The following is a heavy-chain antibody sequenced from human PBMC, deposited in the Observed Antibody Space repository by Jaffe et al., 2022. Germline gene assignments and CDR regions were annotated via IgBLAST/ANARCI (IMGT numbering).Heavy chain of an antibody. J-gene: IGHJ3*02. Sequence: EVQLVESGGGLVQPGRSLRLSCAASGFTFDDYAMHWVRQAPGKGLEWVSGISWNSGSIGYADSVKGRFTISRDNAKNSLYLQMNSLRAEDTALYYCAKDDYGDFSDAFDIWGQGTMVTVSS. CDR3: AKDDYGDFSDAFDI. V-gene: IGHV3-9*01. CDR1: GFTFDDYA. CDR2: ISWNSGSI. D-gene: IGHD4-17*01.